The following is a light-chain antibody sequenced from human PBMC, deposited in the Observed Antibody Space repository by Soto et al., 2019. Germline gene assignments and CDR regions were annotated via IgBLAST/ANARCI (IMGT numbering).Light chain of an antibody. CDR2: AAH. J-gene: IGKJ4*01. CDR3: QKYNSAPLT. V-gene: IGKV1-27*01. CDR1: QAISNF. Sequence: DIQMTQSPSSLSASVGDRVTITCRASQAISNFLAWYQQKPGKVPELLIYAAHTLQSGVPSRFSGSGSGTDFTLTISRLQPEDVAPYYCQKYNSAPLTFGGGTKVEIK.